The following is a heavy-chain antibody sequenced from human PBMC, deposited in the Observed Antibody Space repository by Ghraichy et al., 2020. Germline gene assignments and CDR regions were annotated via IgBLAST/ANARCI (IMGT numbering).Heavy chain of an antibody. V-gene: IGHV4-39*01. CDR2: IYYSGST. D-gene: IGHD1-26*01. CDR1: GGSISSSSYY. J-gene: IGHJ4*02. Sequence: SETLSLTCTVSGGSISSSSYYWGWIRQPPGKGLEWIGSIYYSGSTYYNPSLKSRVTISVDTSKNQFSLKLSSVTAADTAVYYCARHRLRGSYYSGYYFDYWGQGTLVTVSS. CDR3: ARHRLRGSYYSGYYFDY.